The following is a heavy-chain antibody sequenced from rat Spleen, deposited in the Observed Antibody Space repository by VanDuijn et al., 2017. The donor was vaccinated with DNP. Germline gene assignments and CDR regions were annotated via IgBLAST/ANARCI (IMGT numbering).Heavy chain of an antibody. V-gene: IGHV5-31*01. CDR3: ATSPGPNWFAY. Sequence: EVQVVESGGDLVQPGRSLKLSCVASRFTFNNYWMTWIRQVPGKGLEWIASITSIGGSTYYRDSVKGRFTISRDNAKSSLFLQMDSLKSEDTATYYCATSPGPNWFAYWGQGTLVTVSS. CDR2: ITSIGGST. J-gene: IGHJ3*01. CDR1: RFTFNNYW. D-gene: IGHD1-4*01.